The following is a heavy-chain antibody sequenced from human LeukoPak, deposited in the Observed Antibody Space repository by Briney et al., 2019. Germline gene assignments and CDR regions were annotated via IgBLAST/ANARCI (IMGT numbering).Heavy chain of an antibody. V-gene: IGHV4-59*01. D-gene: IGHD6-19*01. Sequence: PSETLSLTCTVSGGSISRYYWSWIRQPPGKGLKWIGYIYYSGSTNYNPSLKSRVTISVDTSKNQFSLKLSSVTAADTAVYYCAMGSGWYYFDYWGQGTLVTVSS. CDR2: IYYSGST. CDR3: AMGSGWYYFDY. J-gene: IGHJ4*02. CDR1: GGSISRYY.